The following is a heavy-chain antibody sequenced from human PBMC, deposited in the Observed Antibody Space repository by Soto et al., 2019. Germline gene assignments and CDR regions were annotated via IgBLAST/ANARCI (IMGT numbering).Heavy chain of an antibody. J-gene: IGHJ3*02. Sequence: GGSLRLSCAASGFTFSNYGMHWVRQAPDKGPEWVAVISSDGSRKDYADFVKGRFTISRDDAKNTLSLQMNSLRTDDTALYYCAKDPTIAPRWALDIWGQGTLVTVAS. CDR2: ISSDGSRK. V-gene: IGHV3-30*18. CDR3: AKDPTIAPRWALDI. D-gene: IGHD6-13*01. CDR1: GFTFSNYG.